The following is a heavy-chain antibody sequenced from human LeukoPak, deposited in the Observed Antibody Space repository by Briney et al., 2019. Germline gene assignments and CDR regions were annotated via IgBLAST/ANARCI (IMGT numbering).Heavy chain of an antibody. V-gene: IGHV3-33*01. CDR2: IWYDGSNK. Sequence: GGSLRLSCAASGFXFSSYGIHWVRQAPGKGLEWVEVIWYDGSNKYYADSVKGRFTISRDNSKNTLYLQMNSLRAEDTAVYYCARDGRSGGSDYFDYWGQGTLVTVSS. CDR1: GFXFSSYG. D-gene: IGHD2-15*01. J-gene: IGHJ4*02. CDR3: ARDGRSGGSDYFDY.